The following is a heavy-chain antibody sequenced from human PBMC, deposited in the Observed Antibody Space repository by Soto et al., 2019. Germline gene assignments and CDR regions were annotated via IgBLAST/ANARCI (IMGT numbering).Heavy chain of an antibody. Sequence: QLQLQESGSGLVKPSQTLSLTCAVSGGSISSGGYSWSWIRQPPGKGLEWIGYIYHSGSTYYNPSLKSRVTISVDRSKNQFCLKLSSVTAADTAVYYCAREWRGSGGGSREYWFDPWGQGTLVTVSS. CDR3: AREWRGSGGGSREYWFDP. D-gene: IGHD5-12*01. V-gene: IGHV4-30-2*01. J-gene: IGHJ5*02. CDR2: IYHSGST. CDR1: GGSISSGGYS.